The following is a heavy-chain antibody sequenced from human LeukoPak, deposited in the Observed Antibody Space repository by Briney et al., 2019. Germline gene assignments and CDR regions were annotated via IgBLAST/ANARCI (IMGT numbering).Heavy chain of an antibody. Sequence: GASVEVSCKASGYKFTDDYMHWVRQAPGQRLEFMGWINPDSGFTNYAQKFKGRVTMTRDTSISTAYLEVRSLTSDDTAVYYCAPTAEAYTSWWKVWGQGTLVTVSS. V-gene: IGHV1-2*02. CDR1: GYKFTDDY. CDR3: APTAEAYTSWWKV. J-gene: IGHJ4*02. CDR2: INPDSGFT. D-gene: IGHD3-16*01.